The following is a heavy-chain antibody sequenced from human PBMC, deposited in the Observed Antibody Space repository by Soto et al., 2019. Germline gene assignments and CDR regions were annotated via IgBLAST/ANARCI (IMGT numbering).Heavy chain of an antibody. D-gene: IGHD3-22*01. CDR3: ARDLDYYDSTTFDY. CDR2: IIPILGIA. V-gene: IGHV1-69*08. CDR1: GGTFSSYT. J-gene: IGHJ4*02. Sequence: QVQLVQSGAEVKKPGSSVKVSCKASGGTFSSYTISWVRQAPGQGLEWMGRIIPILGIANYAQKFQGRVTITADKSTSTAYMELSSLRSEDTAVYYCARDLDYYDSTTFDYWGQGTLVTVSS.